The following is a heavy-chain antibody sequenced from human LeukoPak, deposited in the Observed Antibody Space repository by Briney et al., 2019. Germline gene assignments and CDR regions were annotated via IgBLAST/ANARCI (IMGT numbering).Heavy chain of an antibody. Sequence: PSETLSLTCTVSGYSISSGYYWGWIRQPPGKGLEWIGNFYHGGSTYYNPSLKSRVTMSGDTSKNQFSLNLSSVTAADTAVYFCVRVTTSSWFEGYFDYWGQGTPVTVSS. CDR3: VRVTTSSWFEGYFDY. CDR1: GYSISSGYY. J-gene: IGHJ4*02. D-gene: IGHD6-13*01. V-gene: IGHV4-38-2*02. CDR2: FYHGGST.